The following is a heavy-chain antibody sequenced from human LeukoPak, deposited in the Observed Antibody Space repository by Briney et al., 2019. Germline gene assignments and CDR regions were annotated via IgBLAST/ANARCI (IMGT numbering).Heavy chain of an antibody. J-gene: IGHJ6*02. V-gene: IGHV3-23*01. CDR1: GFTFSSYA. Sequence: GGSLRLSCAASGFTFSSYAMSWVRQAPGKGLEWVSAISGSGGSTYYADSVKGRFTISRDNSKNTLYLQMNSLRAEDTAVYYCAGGLGYCSSTSCYFFYNGMDVWGQGTTVTVSS. CDR2: ISGSGGST. D-gene: IGHD2-2*01. CDR3: AGGLGYCSSTSCYFFYNGMDV.